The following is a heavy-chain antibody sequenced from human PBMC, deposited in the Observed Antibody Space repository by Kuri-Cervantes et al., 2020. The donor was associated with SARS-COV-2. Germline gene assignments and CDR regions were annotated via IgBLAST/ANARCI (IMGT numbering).Heavy chain of an antibody. CDR3: ARAGVTSSRDY. D-gene: IGHD2-2*01. Sequence: SETLSLTCTVSGGSISSYYWSWIRQPPGKGLEWIGYIYYSGSTNYNPSLKSRVTISVDTSKNQFSLKLSSVTAADTAVYYCARAGVTSSRDYWGQGTLVTVSS. CDR2: IYYSGST. CDR1: GGSISSYY. J-gene: IGHJ4*02. V-gene: IGHV4-59*01.